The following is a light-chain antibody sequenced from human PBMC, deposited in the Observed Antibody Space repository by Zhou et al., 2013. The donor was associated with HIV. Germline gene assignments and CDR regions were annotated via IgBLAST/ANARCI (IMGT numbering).Light chain of an antibody. Sequence: QVTQSPSSLSASVGDRVTITCRASQAITRNLNWYQQKPGKAPKLLIFTASNLQSGVPSRFSGSGSGTDFTLTISSLQPEDFATYYCQQSYRVPPTFGQGTELEIK. CDR2: TAS. CDR3: QQSYRVPPT. J-gene: IGKJ2*01. V-gene: IGKV1-39*01. CDR1: QAITRN.